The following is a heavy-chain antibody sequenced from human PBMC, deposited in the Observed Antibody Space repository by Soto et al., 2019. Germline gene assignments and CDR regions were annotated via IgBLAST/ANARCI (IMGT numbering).Heavy chain of an antibody. J-gene: IGHJ4*02. CDR1: GFTFSSYA. D-gene: IGHD3-9*01. CDR3: XXALDRRTGYPYFDY. CDR2: ISYDGSNK. V-gene: IGHV3-30-3*01. Sequence: QVQLVESGGGVVQPGRSLRLSCAASGFTFSSYAMHWVRQAPGKGLEWVAVISYDGSNKYYADSVKGRFTISRDNSKNTLYLQMNSLRAEDTAVYXXXXALDRRTGYPYFDYWGQGTLVTVSS.